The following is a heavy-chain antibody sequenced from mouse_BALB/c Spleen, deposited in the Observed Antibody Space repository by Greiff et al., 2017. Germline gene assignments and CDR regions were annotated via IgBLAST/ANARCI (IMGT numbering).Heavy chain of an antibody. V-gene: IGHV5-6-4*01. CDR1: GFTFSSYT. J-gene: IGHJ1*01. Sequence: DVHLVESGGGLVKPGGSLKLSCAASGFTFSSYTMSWVRQTPEKRLEWVATISSGGSYTYYPDSVKGRFTISRDNAKNTLYLQMSSLKSEDTAMYYCTRGRDYYGSRGYWYFDVWGAGTTVTVSS. D-gene: IGHD1-1*01. CDR3: TRGRDYYGSRGYWYFDV. CDR2: ISSGGSYT.